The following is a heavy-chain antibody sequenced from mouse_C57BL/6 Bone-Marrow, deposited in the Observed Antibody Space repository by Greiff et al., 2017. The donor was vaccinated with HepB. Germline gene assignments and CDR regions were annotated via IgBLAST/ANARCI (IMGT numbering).Heavy chain of an antibody. D-gene: IGHD1-1*01. V-gene: IGHV5-17*01. CDR3: ARGTTVVAPYWYFDV. CDR1: GFTFSDYG. J-gene: IGHJ1*03. CDR2: ISSGSSTI. Sequence: EVMLVESGGGLVKPGGSLKLSCAASGFTFSDYGMHWVRQAPEKGLEWVAYISSGSSTIYYADTVKGRFTISRDNAKNTLFLQMNSLRSEDTAMYYCARGTTVVAPYWYFDVWGTGTTVTVSS.